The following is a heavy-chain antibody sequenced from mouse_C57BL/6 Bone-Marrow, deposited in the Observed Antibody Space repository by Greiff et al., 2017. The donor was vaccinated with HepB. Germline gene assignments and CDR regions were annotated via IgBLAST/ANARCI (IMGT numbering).Heavy chain of an antibody. Sequence: VQLQESGPGLVQPSQRLSITCTVSGFSLTSYGVHWVRQSPGKGLEWLGVIWSGGSTDYNAAFISRLSISKDNSKSQVFFKMNSLQADDTAIYYSAREGMITTGLDFDYWGQGTTLTVSS. D-gene: IGHD2-4*01. V-gene: IGHV2-2*01. CDR3: AREGMITTGLDFDY. CDR2: IWSGGST. CDR1: GFSLTSYG. J-gene: IGHJ2*01.